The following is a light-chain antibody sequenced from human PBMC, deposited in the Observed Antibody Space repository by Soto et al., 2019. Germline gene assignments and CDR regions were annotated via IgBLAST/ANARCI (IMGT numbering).Light chain of an antibody. CDR1: QTIGRW. CDR2: KAS. V-gene: IGKV1-5*03. Sequence: DIQMTQSPSTLSESVGDSVTITCRASQTIGRWLAWYQQKPGKAPNLLIYKASSLESGVPSRFSGSGSGTEFTLTISSLQPDDFAIYYCQQYXTYPLTFGGGTKVDIK. CDR3: QQYXTYPLT. J-gene: IGKJ4*01.